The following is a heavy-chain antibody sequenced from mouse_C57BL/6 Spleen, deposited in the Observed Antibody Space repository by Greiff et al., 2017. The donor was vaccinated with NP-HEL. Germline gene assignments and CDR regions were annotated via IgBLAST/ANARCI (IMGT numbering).Heavy chain of an antibody. J-gene: IGHJ1*03. Sequence: EVQRVESGGDLVKPGGSLKLSCAASGFTFSSYGMSWVRQTPDKRLEWVATISSGGSYTYYPDSVKGRFTISRDNAKNTLYLQMSSLKSEDTAMYYCARPSTGTTYFEVWGTGTTVTVAS. CDR1: GFTFSSYG. CDR3: ARPSTGTTYFEV. CDR2: ISSGGSYT. V-gene: IGHV5-6*01. D-gene: IGHD4-1*02.